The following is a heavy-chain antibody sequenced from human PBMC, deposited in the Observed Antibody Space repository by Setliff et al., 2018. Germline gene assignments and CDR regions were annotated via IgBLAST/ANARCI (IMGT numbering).Heavy chain of an antibody. CDR1: GYSFTSYW. Sequence: GESLKISWNGSGYSFTSYWIGWVRQMPGKGLEWMGIIYPGDYDTRYSPAFQGQVTISADKSISTAYLQWGSLKAPDPAMYYCARQAIFGSDAFDIWGQGTMVTVSS. D-gene: IGHD3-3*01. J-gene: IGHJ3*02. CDR3: ARQAIFGSDAFDI. V-gene: IGHV5-51*01. CDR2: IYPGDYDT.